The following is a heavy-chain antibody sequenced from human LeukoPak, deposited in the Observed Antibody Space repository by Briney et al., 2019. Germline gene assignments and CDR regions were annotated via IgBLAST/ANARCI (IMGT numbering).Heavy chain of an antibody. CDR1: GFIFSNYA. CDR3: AKWGDYDVLTCYYVPDF. V-gene: IGHV3-23*01. CDR2: ISGRSGST. D-gene: IGHD3-9*01. J-gene: IGHJ4*02. Sequence: PGGSLRLSCAASGFIFSNYAMYWVRQAPGKGLEWVSAISGRSGSTYYADSVKGRFTISRDSSKNTLYLQMNSLRADDTAVYYCAKWGDYDVLTCYYVPDFWGQGTLVTVSS.